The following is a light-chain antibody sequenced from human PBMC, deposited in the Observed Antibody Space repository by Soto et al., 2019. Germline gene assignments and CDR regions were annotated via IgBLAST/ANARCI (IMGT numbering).Light chain of an antibody. CDR1: SRDVGGYNY. CDR2: EVS. V-gene: IGLV2-14*01. CDR3: CSHSSSITWM. J-gene: IGLJ3*02. Sequence: QSALTQPASVSGSPGQSITISCTGTSRDVGGYNYVSWHQQHPGKAPKVIITEVSNRPSGVSNRFSGSKSGNTASLTISGLQAEDEADYYCCSHSSSITWMFGGGTKLTVL.